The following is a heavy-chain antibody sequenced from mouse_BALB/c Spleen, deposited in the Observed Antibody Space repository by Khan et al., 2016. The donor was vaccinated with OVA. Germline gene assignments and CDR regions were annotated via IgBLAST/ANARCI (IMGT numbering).Heavy chain of an antibody. CDR3: TRVGFGGFAY. CDR1: GYAFTNYL. Sequence: QVRLQQSGAELVRPGTSVKVSCKASGYAFTNYLIEWIKQRPGQGLEWIGVINPGSGGTNYNEKFKGKATLTADISSSTAYMQLSSLTSDVSAVYFCTRVGFGGFAYWGQGTLVTVSA. D-gene: IGHD3-1*01. J-gene: IGHJ3*01. V-gene: IGHV1-54*01. CDR2: INPGSGGT.